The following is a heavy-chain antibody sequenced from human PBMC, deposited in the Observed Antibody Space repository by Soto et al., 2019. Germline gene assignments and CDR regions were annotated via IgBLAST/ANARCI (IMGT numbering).Heavy chain of an antibody. J-gene: IGHJ4*02. CDR1: GGSFSGYY. V-gene: IGHV4-34*01. D-gene: IGHD5-12*01. CDR3: ARNKRWLQTPFDY. Sequence: TETLALTCAVYGGSFSGYYWSWIRQPRGKGLEWIGEINHSGSTNYNPSLKSRVTISVDTSKNQFSLKLSSVTAADTAVYYCARNKRWLQTPFDYWGQGTLLTVSS. CDR2: INHSGST.